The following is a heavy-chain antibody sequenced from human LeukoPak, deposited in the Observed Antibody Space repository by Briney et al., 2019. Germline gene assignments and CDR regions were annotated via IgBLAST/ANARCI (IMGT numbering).Heavy chain of an antibody. V-gene: IGHV3-7*05. CDR3: TRGPYFWSDY. CDR2: IKQDGSEK. D-gene: IGHD2/OR15-2a*01. J-gene: IGHJ4*02. CDR1: GFTFSSYW. Sequence: GGSLRLSCAASGFTFSSYWMTWVRQAPGKGLEWVANIKQDGSEKYYVDSVKGRFSISRDNAKNSLYLQMNSLRAEDTAVYYCTRGPYFWSDYWGQGTLVTVSS.